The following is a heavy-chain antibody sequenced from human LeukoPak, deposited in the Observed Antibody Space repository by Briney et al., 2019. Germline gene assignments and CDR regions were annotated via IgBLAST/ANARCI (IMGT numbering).Heavy chain of an antibody. D-gene: IGHD6-13*01. Sequence: SETLSLTCTVSGYSISSGYYWGWIRQPPGKGLEWIGSIYHSGSTYYNPSLKSRVTISVDTSKNQFSLKLSSVTAADTAVYYCARVLYSSSSFDYWGQGTLVTVSS. V-gene: IGHV4-38-2*02. CDR1: GYSISSGYY. CDR2: IYHSGST. CDR3: ARVLYSSSSFDY. J-gene: IGHJ4*02.